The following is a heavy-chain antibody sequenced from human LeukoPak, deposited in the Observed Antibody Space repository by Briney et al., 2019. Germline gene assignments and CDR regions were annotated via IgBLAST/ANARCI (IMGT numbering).Heavy chain of an antibody. CDR3: VRGYSFGPYGMDV. V-gene: IGHV3-64D*06. CDR1: GFTFSSYA. Sequence: PGGSLRLSCSASGFTFSSYAMHWVRQAPGKGLEYVSAISSNGGSTYCADSVKGRFTISRDNSKNTLYLQMSSLRAEDTAVYFCVRGYSFGPYGMDVWGQGTTVTVSS. CDR2: ISSNGGST. D-gene: IGHD2-15*01. J-gene: IGHJ6*02.